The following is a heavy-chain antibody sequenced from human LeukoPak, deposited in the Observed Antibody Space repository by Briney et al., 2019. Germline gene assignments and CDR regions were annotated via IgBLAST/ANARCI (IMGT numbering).Heavy chain of an antibody. Sequence: GGSLRLSCAASGFTFSSYAMSWVRQAPGKGLEWVSAISGSGGSTYYADSVKGRFTISRDNAKNSLYLQMNSLRAEDTAVYYCARRRGLGSLDVWGKGTTVTISS. V-gene: IGHV3-23*01. CDR1: GFTFSSYA. CDR3: ARRRGLGSLDV. D-gene: IGHD3-10*01. CDR2: ISGSGGST. J-gene: IGHJ6*04.